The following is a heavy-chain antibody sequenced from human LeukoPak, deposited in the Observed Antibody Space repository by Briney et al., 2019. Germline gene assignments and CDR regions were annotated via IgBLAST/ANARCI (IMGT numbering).Heavy chain of an antibody. J-gene: IGHJ4*02. D-gene: IGHD5-24*01. CDR3: ARRRDGYKAYYFDY. Sequence: SETLSLTCSVSGGSISTAYWSWIRQPPGKGLEWIGYVYYSGGSTNYNPSLKSRVTISVGTSKNQFSLKLSSVTAADTAVYYCARRRDGYKAYYFDYWGQGTLVTVSS. CDR1: GGSISTAY. V-gene: IGHV4-59*01. CDR2: VYYSGGST.